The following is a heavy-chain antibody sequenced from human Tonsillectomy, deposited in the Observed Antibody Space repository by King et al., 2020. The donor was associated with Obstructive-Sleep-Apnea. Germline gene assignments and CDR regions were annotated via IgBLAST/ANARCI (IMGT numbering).Heavy chain of an antibody. D-gene: IGHD4/OR15-4a*01. CDR3: AKGPFDYDPFDY. V-gene: IGHV3-23*04. CDR1: GFTFRSFA. J-gene: IGHJ4*02. Sequence: VQLVESGGGLVQPGGSLRLSCAASGFTFRSFAVMWVRQAPGKGLEWVSSISGNCGRTYYADSGKGRFSIYRENSKNTAVLKMNSLRAEDTAVYYCAKGPFDYDPFDYWGQGTLVTVSS. CDR2: ISGNCGRT.